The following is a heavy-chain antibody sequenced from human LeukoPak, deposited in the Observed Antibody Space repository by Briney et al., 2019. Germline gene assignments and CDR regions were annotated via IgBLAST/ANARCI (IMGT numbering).Heavy chain of an antibody. Sequence: ASVKVSFKPSVYTFSDYYMHWVRDAPGQGLEWIGCVKPHTGGTKYTQKFPGRVTMSTDTSIRTPHMELSRLRSDATPAYYCATVMPPEGSGSDTIDYWGQGTLVTVSS. V-gene: IGHV1-2*02. J-gene: IGHJ4*02. CDR3: ATVMPPEGSGSDTIDY. CDR2: VKPHTGGT. CDR1: VYTFSDYY. D-gene: IGHD3-10*01.